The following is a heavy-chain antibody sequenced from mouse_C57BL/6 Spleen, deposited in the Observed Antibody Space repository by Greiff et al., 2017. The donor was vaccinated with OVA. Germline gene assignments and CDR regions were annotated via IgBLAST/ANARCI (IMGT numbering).Heavy chain of an antibody. CDR2: INPNNGGT. J-gene: IGHJ2*01. D-gene: IGHD2-4*01. V-gene: IGHV1-18*01. Sequence: EVQLQQSGPELVKPGASVKIPCKASGYTFTDYNMDWVKQSHGKSLEWIGDINPNNGGTIYNQKFKGKATLTVDKSSSTAYMELRSLTSEDTAVYYCARRDYDYDRDYFDYWGQGTTLTVSS. CDR3: ARRDYDYDRDYFDY. CDR1: GYTFTDYN.